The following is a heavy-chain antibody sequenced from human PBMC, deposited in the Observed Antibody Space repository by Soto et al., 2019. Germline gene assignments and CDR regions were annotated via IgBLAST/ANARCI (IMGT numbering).Heavy chain of an antibody. CDR3: ARRYSSSFDY. Sequence: QVQLQESGPGLVKPSETLSLTCTVSGGSISSYYWSWIRQPPGKGLEWIGNNYYSGSTNYNPSLKSRVTISVDTSKNQFSLKLSSVTAADTAVYYCARRYSSSFDYWGQGTLVTVSS. J-gene: IGHJ4*02. V-gene: IGHV4-59*08. CDR1: GGSISSYY. D-gene: IGHD6-13*01. CDR2: NYYSGST.